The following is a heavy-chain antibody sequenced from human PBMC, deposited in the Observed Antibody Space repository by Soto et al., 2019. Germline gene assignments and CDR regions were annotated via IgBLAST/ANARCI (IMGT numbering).Heavy chain of an antibody. V-gene: IGHV3-21*01. CDR1: GFTFSSYS. Sequence: GGSLRLSCAASGFTFSSYSMNWVRQAPGKGLEWVSSISSSSYIYYADSVKGRFTISRDNAKNSLYLQMNSLRAEDTAVYYCARDKLLWFGEDIYYYYGMDVWGQGTSVTVSS. J-gene: IGHJ6*02. CDR2: ISSSSYI. D-gene: IGHD3-10*01. CDR3: ARDKLLWFGEDIYYYYGMDV.